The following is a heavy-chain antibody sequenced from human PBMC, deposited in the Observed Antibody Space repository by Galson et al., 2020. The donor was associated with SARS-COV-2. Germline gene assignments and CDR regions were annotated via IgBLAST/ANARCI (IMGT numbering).Heavy chain of an antibody. CDR1: GFTFNNAY. V-gene: IGHV3-15*01. D-gene: IGHD1-26*01. CDR2: IKSNTDGGTT. CDR3: VTQKSGSTGS. J-gene: IGHJ5*02. Sequence: GESLKISCAASGFTFNNAYMIWVRQAPGKGLEWVGRIKSNTDGGTTDYAAPVKGRFSLSRDDSKNTLYLEMNSLKTEDTAVYYCVTQKSGSTGSWGQGTLVTVSS.